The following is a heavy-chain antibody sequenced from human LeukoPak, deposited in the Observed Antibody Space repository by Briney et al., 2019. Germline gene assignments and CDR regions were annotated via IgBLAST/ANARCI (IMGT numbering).Heavy chain of an antibody. D-gene: IGHD5-18*01. V-gene: IGHV3-64*04. CDR3: ARGGSDTAMAHDY. CDR2: ISSNGATT. Sequence: GGSLRLSCSASGFTFNRFYLHWVRQAPGKGLEFVSHISSNGATTYYADSVKGRFTISRDDAKNTLYLQVNSLRVEDTAVYFCARGGSDTAMAHDYWGQGTLVTVSS. J-gene: IGHJ4*02. CDR1: GFTFNRFY.